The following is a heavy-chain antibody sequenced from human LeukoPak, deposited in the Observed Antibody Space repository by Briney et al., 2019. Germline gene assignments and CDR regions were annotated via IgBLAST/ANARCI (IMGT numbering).Heavy chain of an antibody. D-gene: IGHD2-8*01. CDR3: ARLKYCTNGVCYAGFDY. J-gene: IGHJ4*02. CDR1: GYTFTSYA. V-gene: IGHV1-3*01. Sequence: ASVKVSCKDSGYTFTSYAMHWVRQAPGQRLEWMGWINAGNGNTKYSQKFQGRVTITRDTSADTAYMELSSLRSEDTAVYYCARLKYCTNGVCYAGFDYWGQGTLVTVSS. CDR2: INAGNGNT.